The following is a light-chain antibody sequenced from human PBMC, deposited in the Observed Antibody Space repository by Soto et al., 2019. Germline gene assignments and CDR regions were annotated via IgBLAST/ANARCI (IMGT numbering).Light chain of an antibody. CDR1: QDISNY. J-gene: IGKJ1*01. V-gene: IGKV1-33*01. Sequence: DIQMTQSPSSLSASVGDRVTITCQASQDISNYLNWYQQKPVKAPKLLIYDASNLETGVPSRFSGSGSGTDFTFTISSLQPEDIATYYCQQYDNLHRRFGQGTKVEIK. CDR3: QQYDNLHRR. CDR2: DAS.